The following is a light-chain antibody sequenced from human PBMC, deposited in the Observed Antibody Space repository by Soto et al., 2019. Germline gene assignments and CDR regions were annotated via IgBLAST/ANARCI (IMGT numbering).Light chain of an antibody. J-gene: IGKJ1*01. CDR3: QQYGSSPQT. CDR2: GAS. CDR1: QSVSSSY. V-gene: IGKV3-20*01. Sequence: EVMLTQSPGTLSLSPGERATLSCRASQSVSSSYLAWYQQKPGQAPRLLIYGASSRATGIPDRFSGSGSGTDFTLTISRLEPEDFAVYYCQQYGSSPQTFGQGGKV.